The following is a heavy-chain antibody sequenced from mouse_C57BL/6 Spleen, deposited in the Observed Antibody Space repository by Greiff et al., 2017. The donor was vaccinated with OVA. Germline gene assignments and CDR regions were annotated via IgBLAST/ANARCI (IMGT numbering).Heavy chain of an antibody. CDR1: GYTFTDYN. CDR2: INPNNGGT. Sequence: DVQLQESGPELVKPGASVKIPCKASGYTFTDYNMDWVKQSHGKSLEWIGDINPNNGGTIYNQKFKGKATLTVDKSSSTAYMELRSLTSEDTAVYYCARRGGYYGSSYDAWFAYWGQGTLVTVSA. J-gene: IGHJ3*01. V-gene: IGHV1-18*01. D-gene: IGHD1-1*01. CDR3: ARRGGYYGSSYDAWFAY.